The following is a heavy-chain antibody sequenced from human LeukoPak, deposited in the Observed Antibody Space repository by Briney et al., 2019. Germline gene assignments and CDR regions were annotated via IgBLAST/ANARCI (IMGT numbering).Heavy chain of an antibody. CDR1: GYTFNGSA. J-gene: IGHJ3*02. CDR2: IRSKANSYAT. Sequence: PGGSLRLSCAGSGYTFNGSAIHWVRQASGKGLEWVGRIRSKANSYATVYAASVNGRFTISRDDSKNTAYLQMNSLKTEDTDLYYCSSDYYDSSGDAFDIWGQGTMVTVSS. CDR3: SSDYYDSSGDAFDI. V-gene: IGHV3-73*01. D-gene: IGHD3-22*01.